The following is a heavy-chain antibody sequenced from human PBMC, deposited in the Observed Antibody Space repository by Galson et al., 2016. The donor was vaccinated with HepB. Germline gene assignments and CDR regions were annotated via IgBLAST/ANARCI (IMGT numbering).Heavy chain of an antibody. Sequence: SVKVSCKASGYTFTYNDINWVRQATGQRLEWMGLMNPRSGHPEYAQKFQGRVTMTSNPAISTAHMRLTSLQSEEAAVYYWTRVHYGAWGQGTLVIVSS. D-gene: IGHD3-10*01. V-gene: IGHV1-8*01. J-gene: IGHJ5*02. CDR2: MNPRSGHP. CDR1: GYTFTYND. CDR3: TRVHYGA.